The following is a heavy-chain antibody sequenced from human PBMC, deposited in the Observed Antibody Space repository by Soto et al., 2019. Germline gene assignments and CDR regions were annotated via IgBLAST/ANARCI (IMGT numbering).Heavy chain of an antibody. CDR3: ARGVVVVPAAIGGVWFDP. D-gene: IGHD2-2*01. V-gene: IGHV6-1*01. CDR1: GDSVSSNSAA. Sequence: QPLSPTCAISGDSVSSNSAAWNWIRQSPSRGLEWLGRTYYRSKWYNDYAVSVKSRITINPDTSKNQFSLQLNSVTPEDTAVYYCARGVVVVPAAIGGVWFDPWGQGTLVTVSS. CDR2: TYYRSKWYN. J-gene: IGHJ5*02.